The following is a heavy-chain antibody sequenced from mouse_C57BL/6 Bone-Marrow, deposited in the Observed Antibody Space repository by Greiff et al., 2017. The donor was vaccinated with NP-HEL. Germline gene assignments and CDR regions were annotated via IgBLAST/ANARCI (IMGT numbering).Heavy chain of an antibody. J-gene: IGHJ3*01. CDR1: GFTFSDFY. V-gene: IGHV7-1*01. CDR2: SRNKANDYTT. D-gene: IGHD2-4*01. CDR3: ARDFYYDYFGWFAY. Sequence: EVKLMESGGGLVQSGRSLRLSCATSGFTFSDFYMEWVRQAPGKGLEWIAASRNKANDYTTEYSASVKGRFIVSRDTSQSILYLQMNALRAEDTAIYYCARDFYYDYFGWFAYWGKGTLVTVSA.